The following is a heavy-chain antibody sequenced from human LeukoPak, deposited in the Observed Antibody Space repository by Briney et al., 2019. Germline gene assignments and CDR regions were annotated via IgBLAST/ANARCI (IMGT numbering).Heavy chain of an antibody. D-gene: IGHD5-12*01. Sequence: ASVKVSCKASRYIFTSYYMHWVRQAPGQGLEWMGIINPSGDSTSYAQKFQGRVTMTRDMPTSTVYMELSSLRSEDTAVYYCEIYTGYDSFWGQGTLVTVSS. J-gene: IGHJ4*02. CDR1: RYIFTSYY. V-gene: IGHV1-46*01. CDR2: INPSGDST. CDR3: EIYTGYDSF.